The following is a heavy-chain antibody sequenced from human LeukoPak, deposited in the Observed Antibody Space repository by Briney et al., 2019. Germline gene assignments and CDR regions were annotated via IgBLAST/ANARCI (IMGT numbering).Heavy chain of an antibody. CDR1: GFTFSTYW. V-gene: IGHV3-7*01. J-gene: IGHJ4*02. CDR2: IKQDGSEK. CDR3: ARGPLPYYFDY. Sequence: GGSLRLSCAASGFTFSTYWMSWVRQAPGKGLEWVANIKQDGSEKYYVDSVKGRFTISRDNAKNSLYLQMNSLRAEDTAVYYCARGPLPYYFDYWGQGTLVTVSS.